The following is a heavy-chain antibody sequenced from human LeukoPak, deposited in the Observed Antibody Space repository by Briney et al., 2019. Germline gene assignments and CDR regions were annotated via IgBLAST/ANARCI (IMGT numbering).Heavy chain of an antibody. Sequence: GASVKVSCKASGGTFSSYAISWVRQAPGQGLEWTGGIIPIFGTANYAQKFQGRVTITADKSTSTAYMELSSLRSEDTAVYYCARTVVPAAIPYYYYGMDVWGKGTTVTVSS. J-gene: IGHJ6*04. CDR3: ARTVVPAAIPYYYYGMDV. D-gene: IGHD2-2*01. CDR2: IIPIFGTA. V-gene: IGHV1-69*06. CDR1: GGTFSSYA.